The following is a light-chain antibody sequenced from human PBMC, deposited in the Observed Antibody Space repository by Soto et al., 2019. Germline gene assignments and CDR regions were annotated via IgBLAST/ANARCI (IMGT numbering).Light chain of an antibody. CDR2: GNS. J-gene: IGLJ1*01. CDR1: SSNIGAGYD. Sequence: QSVLTQPSSVSGAPGQRVTISCTGSSSNIGAGYDVHWYQQLPGTAPKLLIYGNSNRPSGVPDLFSGSKSGTSASLAITWLQAEDEADYYCQSYDSSLSGSDVFGTGTKVTVL. V-gene: IGLV1-40*01. CDR3: QSYDSSLSGSDV.